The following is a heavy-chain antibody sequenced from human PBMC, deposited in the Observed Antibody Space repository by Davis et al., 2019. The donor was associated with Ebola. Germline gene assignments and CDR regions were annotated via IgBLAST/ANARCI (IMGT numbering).Heavy chain of an antibody. J-gene: IGHJ4*02. D-gene: IGHD4-23*01. CDR1: GGSISSYY. Sequence: MPSETLSLTCTVSGGSISSYYWSWIRQPPGKGLEWIGYIYYSGSTNYSPSLKSRVTISADTSKNQFSLKLTSVTAADTAVYFCVREGHDYGVNAYDYWGQGTLVTVSS. V-gene: IGHV4-59*01. CDR2: IYYSGST. CDR3: VREGHDYGVNAYDY.